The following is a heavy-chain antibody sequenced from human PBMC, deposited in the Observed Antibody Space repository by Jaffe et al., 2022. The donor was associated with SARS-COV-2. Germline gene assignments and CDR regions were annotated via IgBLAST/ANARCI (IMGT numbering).Heavy chain of an antibody. V-gene: IGHV4-34*01. CDR1: GGSFSGYY. CDR3: ARGRSTTMVRGVIAPYYYYMDV. J-gene: IGHJ6*03. CDR2: INHSGST. D-gene: IGHD3-10*01. Sequence: QVQLQQWGAGLLKPSETLSLTCAVYGGSFSGYYWSWIRQPPGKGLEWIGEINHSGSTNYNPSLKSRVTISVDTSKNQFSLKLSSVTAADTAVYYCARGRSTTMVRGVIAPYYYYMDVWGKGTTVTVSS.